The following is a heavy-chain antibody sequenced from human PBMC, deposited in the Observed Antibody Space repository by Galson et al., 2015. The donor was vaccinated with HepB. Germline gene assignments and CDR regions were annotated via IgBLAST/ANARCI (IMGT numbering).Heavy chain of an antibody. CDR3: TTYPLYYYDSSGYYLFDY. D-gene: IGHD3-22*01. CDR1: GFTFSNAW. V-gene: IGHV3-15*01. CDR2: IKSKTDGGTT. J-gene: IGHJ4*02. Sequence: SLRLSCAASGFTFSNAWMSWVRQAPGKRLEWVGRIKSKTDGGTTDYAAPVKGRFTISRDDSKNTLYLQMNSLKTEDTAVYYCTTYPLYYYDSSGYYLFDYWGQGTLVTVSS.